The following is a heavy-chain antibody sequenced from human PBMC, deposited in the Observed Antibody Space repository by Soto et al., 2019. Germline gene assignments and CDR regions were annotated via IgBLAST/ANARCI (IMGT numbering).Heavy chain of an antibody. Sequence: WGSLRLSCAASGFTFSSFTMNWVRRAPGKGLEWVSSISSGSSYIYYADSVKGRFTISRDNAKNSLYLQLNSLRAEDTAVYYCAREDYGDYGGSWGQGTLVTVSS. CDR3: AREDYGDYGGS. CDR1: GFTFSSFT. D-gene: IGHD4-17*01. CDR2: ISSGSSYI. V-gene: IGHV3-21*01. J-gene: IGHJ4*02.